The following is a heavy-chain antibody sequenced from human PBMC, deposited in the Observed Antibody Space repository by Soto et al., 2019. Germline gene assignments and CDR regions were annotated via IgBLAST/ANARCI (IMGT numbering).Heavy chain of an antibody. Sequence: ASVKVSCKTSGYTFNAYGINWVRQAPGQGLELMGWISAYDGKTTYAEKFQGRVTLTTDTSTSTAYMELRSLRSDDTAIYYCARDPHEFWTSYWFDPWGQGTPVTVSS. D-gene: IGHD3-3*01. CDR1: GYTFNAYG. J-gene: IGHJ5*02. CDR3: ARDPHEFWTSYWFDP. CDR2: ISAYDGKT. V-gene: IGHV1-18*01.